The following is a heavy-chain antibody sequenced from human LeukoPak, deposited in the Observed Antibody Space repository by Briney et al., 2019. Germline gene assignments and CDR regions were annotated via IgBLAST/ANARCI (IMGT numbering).Heavy chain of an antibody. CDR2: IYTSGST. CDR3: ANSYDGKVVPFDC. Sequence: KTSETLSLTCTVSDGSISNSYWNWVRQSPGEGLEWLGYIYTSGSTNDNPSLKSRITLSIDTSKNQFSLRLSSVTAADTAVYYCANSYDGKVVPFDCWGQGSLVTVSS. CDR1: DGSISNSY. J-gene: IGHJ4*02. V-gene: IGHV4-4*08. D-gene: IGHD4-23*01.